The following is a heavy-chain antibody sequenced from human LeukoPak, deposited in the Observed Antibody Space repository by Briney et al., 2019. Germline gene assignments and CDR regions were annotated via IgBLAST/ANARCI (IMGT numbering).Heavy chain of an antibody. CDR3: ARLYGSGSYCYFDY. D-gene: IGHD3-10*01. CDR1: GVSISSSNW. V-gene: IGHV4-4*02. Sequence: SETLSLTCAVSGVSISSSNWWSWVRQPPGKGLEWIGEIYHSGSTNYNPSLKSRVTISVDKSKNQFSLKLSSVTAADTAVYYCARLYGSGSYCYFDYWGQGTLVTVSS. J-gene: IGHJ4*02. CDR2: IYHSGST.